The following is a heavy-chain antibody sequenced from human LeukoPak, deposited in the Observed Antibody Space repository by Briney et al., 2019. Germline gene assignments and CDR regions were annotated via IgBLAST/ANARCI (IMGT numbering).Heavy chain of an antibody. J-gene: IGHJ4*02. V-gene: IGHV3-74*01. CDR3: ARSNQADDY. Sequence: GGSLRLSCAACGFTFSSYWMHWVRQVPGKGLVWVARINPGGSSITYADSVKGRSTISRDNAKNTLYLQMDSLRAEDTGVYYCARSNQADDYWGQGTLVTVSS. D-gene: IGHD1-14*01. CDR1: GFTFSSYW. CDR2: INPGGSSI.